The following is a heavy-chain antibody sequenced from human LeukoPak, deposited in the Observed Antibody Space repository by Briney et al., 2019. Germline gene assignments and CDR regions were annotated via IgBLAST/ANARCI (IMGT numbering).Heavy chain of an antibody. CDR2: IYHSGST. V-gene: IGHV4-4*02. J-gene: IGHJ5*02. CDR3: ARAPPKEDIVVVPAARPSNWFDP. Sequence: SGTLSLTCAVSGGSISSSNWWSWVRQPPGKGLEWIGEIYHSGSTNYNPSLKSRVTISVDKSKNQFSLKLSSVTAADTAMYYCARAPPKEDIVVVPAARPSNWFDPWGQGTLVTVSS. D-gene: IGHD2-2*01. CDR1: GGSISSSNW.